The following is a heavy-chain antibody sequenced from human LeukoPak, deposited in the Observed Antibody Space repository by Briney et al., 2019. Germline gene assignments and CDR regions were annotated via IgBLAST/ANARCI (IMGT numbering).Heavy chain of an antibody. V-gene: IGHV3-23*01. Sequence: GGSLRLSCAASGFTFSNYAMSWVRQAPGKGLEWIAGIGDSGGTTYYADSVKGRFTISRDNSKNTLYLQMNSLRAEDTAVYYCARPPQTHYYDSSFDGWGQGTLVTVSS. CDR2: IGDSGGTT. CDR3: ARPPQTHYYDSSFDG. J-gene: IGHJ4*02. CDR1: GFTFSNYA. D-gene: IGHD3-22*01.